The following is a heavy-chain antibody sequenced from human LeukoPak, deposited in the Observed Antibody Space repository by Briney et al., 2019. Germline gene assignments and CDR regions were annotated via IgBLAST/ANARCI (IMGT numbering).Heavy chain of an antibody. J-gene: IGHJ3*02. CDR3: ARHRSGDYSDASLI. Sequence: SGESLKISCKGSGYTFTNYWIDWVRQMPGKGLEWMGIIRPSDSDVRYSPSFEGQVTLSADNSINTAYLQWSSLKASDTAMYFCARHRSGDYSDASLIWGQGTMVTVSS. CDR2: IRPSDSDV. V-gene: IGHV5-51*01. D-gene: IGHD1-26*01. CDR1: GYTFTNYW.